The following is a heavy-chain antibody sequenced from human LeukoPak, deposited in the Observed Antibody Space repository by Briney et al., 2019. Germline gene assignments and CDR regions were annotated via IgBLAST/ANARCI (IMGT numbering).Heavy chain of an antibody. V-gene: IGHV4-34*01. CDR3: ARCDHIAPAYWFDP. D-gene: IGHD6-13*01. Sequence: PSETLSLTCAVYGGSFSGYYWSWIRQPPGKGLEWIGEINHSGSTHYNPSLKSRVTISVDTSKNQFSLTLSSVTDPHTAVYYCARCDHIAPAYWFDPWGQGTLLPVSS. CDR2: INHSGST. J-gene: IGHJ5*02. CDR1: GGSFSGYY.